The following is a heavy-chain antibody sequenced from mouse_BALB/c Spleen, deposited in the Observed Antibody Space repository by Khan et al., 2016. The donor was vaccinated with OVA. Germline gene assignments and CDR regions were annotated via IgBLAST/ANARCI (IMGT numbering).Heavy chain of an antibody. Sequence: EVELVESGGGLVKPGGSLKLSCAASGFTFSNYAMSWVRQTPEKRLEWVATVSSGGSFTYSPDSVKGRFTISRANAKNTLYLQMSSLRSEDTAMYYCARQGGIYDGPFDYWGQGTTLTVSS. D-gene: IGHD2-3*01. CDR2: VSSGGSFT. J-gene: IGHJ2*01. V-gene: IGHV5-9-3*01. CDR3: ARQGGIYDGPFDY. CDR1: GFTFSNYA.